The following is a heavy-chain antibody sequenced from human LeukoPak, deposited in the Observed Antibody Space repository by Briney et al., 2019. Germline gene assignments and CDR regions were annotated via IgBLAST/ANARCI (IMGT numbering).Heavy chain of an antibody. V-gene: IGHV1-46*01. J-gene: IGHJ6*03. CDR2: INPSGGST. Sequence: ASVRVSCKASGYTFTSYYMHWVRQAPGQGLEWMGIINPSGGSTSYAQKFQGRVTMTRDMSTSTVYMELSSLRSEDTAVYYCARDYYYYYYYMDVWGKGTTVTVSS. CDR3: ARDYYYYYYYMDV. CDR1: GYTFTSYY.